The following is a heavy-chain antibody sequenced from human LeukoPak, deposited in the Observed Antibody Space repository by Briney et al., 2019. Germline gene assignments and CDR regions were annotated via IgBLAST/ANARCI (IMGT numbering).Heavy chain of an antibody. CDR3: AREIVVATAPLKTPYGMDV. V-gene: IGHV1-2*02. CDR2: INPNSGGT. Sequence: ASVKVSCKASGYTFTGYYIHWVRQAPGQGLAWMGWINPNSGGTNYAQKFQGRVTLTRDTSINTAYMELNSLRSDDTAVYYCAREIVVATAPLKTPYGMDVWGQGTTVTVSS. CDR1: GYTFTGYY. D-gene: IGHD3-22*01. J-gene: IGHJ6*02.